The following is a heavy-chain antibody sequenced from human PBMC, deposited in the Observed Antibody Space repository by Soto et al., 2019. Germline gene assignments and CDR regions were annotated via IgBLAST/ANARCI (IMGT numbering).Heavy chain of an antibody. J-gene: IGHJ4*02. V-gene: IGHV4-59*08. CDR1: GGSISSYY. CDR2: IYYGGST. Sequence: PSETLSLTCTVSGGSISSYYWSWIRQPPGKGLEWIGYIYYGGSTNYNPSLKSRVTISVDTSKNQFSLKLSSVTAADTAVYYCARRYGGNLDYWGQGTLVTVSS. CDR3: ARRYGGNLDY. D-gene: IGHD1-26*01.